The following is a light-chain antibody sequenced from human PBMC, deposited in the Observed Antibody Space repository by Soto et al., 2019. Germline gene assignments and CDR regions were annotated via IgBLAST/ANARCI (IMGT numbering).Light chain of an antibody. CDR3: QQSYRTPWT. CDR2: AAS. J-gene: IGKJ1*01. V-gene: IGKV1-39*01. Sequence: DIQMTQSPSSLSASVGDRVTITCRTSQSISSYLNWYQQKPGKAPKLLIYAASNLQSGVPSRFSGSGSGTDFTLTISRLQPEDFATYYCQQSYRTPWTFGQGTQVEIK. CDR1: QSISSY.